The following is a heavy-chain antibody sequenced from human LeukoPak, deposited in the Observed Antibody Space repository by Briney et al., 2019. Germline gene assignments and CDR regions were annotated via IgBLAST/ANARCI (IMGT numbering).Heavy chain of an antibody. CDR1: GFNFKLSA. Sequence: PGGSLRLSCAASGFNFKLSAMSWGRQAPGKGLEWVALISGSGSRGSGIFGGNTYYADSVKGRFTISRDDSQNTVYLQMNSVRAEDTAIYFCAKGRCGDSSCWYFDAWAKGTRVTVSS. D-gene: IGHD6-13*01. J-gene: IGHJ4*02. CDR2: ISGSGSRGSGIFGGNT. V-gene: IGHV3-23*01. CDR3: AKGRCGDSSCWYFDA.